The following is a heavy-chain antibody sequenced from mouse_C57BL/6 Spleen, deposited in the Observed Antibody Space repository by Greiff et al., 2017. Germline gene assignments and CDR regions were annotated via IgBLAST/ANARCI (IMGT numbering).Heavy chain of an antibody. CDR2: ISGGGGNT. J-gene: IGHJ2*01. V-gene: IGHV5-9*01. CDR1: GFTFSSYT. CDR3: ARSPYDFDY. Sequence: EVQVVESGGGLVKPGGSLKLSCAASGFTFSSYTMSWVRQTPEKRLEWVATISGGGGNTYYPDSVKGRFTISRDNAKNTLYLQMSSLRSEDTALYYCARSPYDFDYWGQGTTLTVSS. D-gene: IGHD2-4*01.